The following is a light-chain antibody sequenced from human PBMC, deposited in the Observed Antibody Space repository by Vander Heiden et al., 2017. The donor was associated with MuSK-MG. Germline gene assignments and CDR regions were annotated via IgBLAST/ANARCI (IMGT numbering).Light chain of an antibody. CDR3: RQGKHTWT. V-gene: IGKV2-30*01. Sequence: DVVLTQSPLSLPVTLGQPASISCNSSQSLASHDGSDFLNWVQLRPGQSPRRLIYKISFRDSGVPDRFSGSGSGTNFTLTISRVEAEDIGVYYCRQGKHTWTFGQGTKVEIK. CDR2: KIS. CDR1: QSLASHDGSDF. J-gene: IGKJ1*01.